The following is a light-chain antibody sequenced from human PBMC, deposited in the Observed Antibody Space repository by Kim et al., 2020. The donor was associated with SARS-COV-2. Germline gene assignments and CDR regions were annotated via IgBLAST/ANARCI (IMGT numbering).Light chain of an antibody. J-gene: IGLJ2*01. Sequence: QSALTQPRSVSGSPGQSVIISCTGTSSDIGGHNYVSWYQHHPGKAPKLMIFGVTRRPSGVPDRFSGSKSGNTASLTIFGLQAEDEADYYCCSFAGSYILIFGGGTQLTVL. V-gene: IGLV2-11*01. CDR2: GVT. CDR1: SSDIGGHNY. CDR3: CSFAGSYILI.